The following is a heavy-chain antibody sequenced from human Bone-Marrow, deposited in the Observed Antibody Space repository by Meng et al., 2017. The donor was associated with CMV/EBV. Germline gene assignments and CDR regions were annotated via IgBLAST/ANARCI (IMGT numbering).Heavy chain of an antibody. Sequence: SETLSLTCTVSGGSISSYYWSWIRQPPGKGLEWIGEINHSGSTNYNPSLKSRVTISVDTSKNQFSLKLSSVTAADTAVYYCARGGVVVPAAIRSDYYYYYGMDVWGQGTTVTVSS. CDR1: GGSISSYY. CDR2: INHSGST. V-gene: IGHV4-34*01. J-gene: IGHJ6*02. D-gene: IGHD2-2*01. CDR3: ARGGVVVPAAIRSDYYYYYGMDV.